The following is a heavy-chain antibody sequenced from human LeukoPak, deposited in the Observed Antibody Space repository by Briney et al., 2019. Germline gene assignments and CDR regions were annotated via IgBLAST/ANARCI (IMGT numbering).Heavy chain of an antibody. Sequence: GASVKVSCKASGGTFSSYAISWVRQAPGQGLEWMGGIIPIFGTANYAQKFQGRVTITADKSTSTAYMELSSLRSEDTAVYYCAREGNNWNYPREYFDYWGQGTLVTVSS. CDR3: AREGNNWNYPREYFDY. CDR1: GGTFSSYA. CDR2: IIPIFGTA. J-gene: IGHJ4*02. D-gene: IGHD1-7*01. V-gene: IGHV1-69*06.